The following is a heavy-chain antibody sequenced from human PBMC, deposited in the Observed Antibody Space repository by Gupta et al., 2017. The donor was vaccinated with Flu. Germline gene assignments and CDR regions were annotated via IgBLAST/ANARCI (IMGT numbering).Heavy chain of an antibody. V-gene: IGHV4-61*02. J-gene: IGHJ3*02. CDR3: SRVPEYVGVVVTAMSASDI. CDR2: IHTRGSS. D-gene: IGHD2-21*02. Sequence: QVLLQESGPGLLKPSQTLSLTCTVSGDSVSSGSYYWTWIRQPAGKGLEWIGRIHTRGSSNYNPSLKGRVTISQDTSKNQFSLNLSSVTAADTAVYYCSRVPEYVGVVVTAMSASDIWGQGTMVTVSS. CDR1: GDSVSSGSYY.